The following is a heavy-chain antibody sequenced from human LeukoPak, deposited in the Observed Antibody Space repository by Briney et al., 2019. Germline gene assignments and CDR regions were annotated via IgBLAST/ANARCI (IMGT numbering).Heavy chain of an antibody. V-gene: IGHV1-18*01. Sequence: ASVKVSCKASGYTFTSYDINWVRQAPGQGLEWMGWISAYNGNTNYAQKFQGRVTITADKSTSTAYMELSSLRSEDTAVYYCARGYYYDSSGYVDYWGQGTLVTVSS. CDR2: ISAYNGNT. D-gene: IGHD3-22*01. J-gene: IGHJ4*02. CDR3: ARGYYYDSSGYVDY. CDR1: GYTFTSYD.